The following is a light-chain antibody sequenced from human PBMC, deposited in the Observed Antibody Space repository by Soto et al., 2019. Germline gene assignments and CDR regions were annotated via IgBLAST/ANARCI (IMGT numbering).Light chain of an antibody. V-gene: IGKV3D-15*01. Sequence: EMVLTQSPATLSLSPGERATLSCRASQSLTSSLVWYQQKPGQAPRLVIYDASYRATGIPARFSGSGSGTEFTLTISSLQSEDFAVYYCQQYNYWPGTFGQGTKVDIK. CDR1: QSLTSS. J-gene: IGKJ1*01. CDR2: DAS. CDR3: QQYNYWPGT.